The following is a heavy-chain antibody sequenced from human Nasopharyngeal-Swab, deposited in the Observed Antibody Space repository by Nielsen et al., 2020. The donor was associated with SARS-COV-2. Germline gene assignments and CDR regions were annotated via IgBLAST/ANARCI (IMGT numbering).Heavy chain of an antibody. V-gene: IGHV3-30*04. J-gene: IGHJ4*02. CDR1: GFSFSSSA. Sequence: GSLRLSCAVSGFSFSSSAMHWVRLAPGKELEWVAVISYDGSNEYYADSVKGRFTISRDNSKDTLYLQMNSMRLEDTAFYYCARDYDVFTGYPSHFFDHWGQGTLVTVSS. CDR2: ISYDGSNE. D-gene: IGHD3-9*01. CDR3: ARDYDVFTGYPSHFFDH.